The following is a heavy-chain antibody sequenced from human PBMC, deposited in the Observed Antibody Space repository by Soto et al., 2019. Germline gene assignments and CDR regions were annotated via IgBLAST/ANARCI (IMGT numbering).Heavy chain of an antibody. CDR3: ASQDYSSSTDASFLVNGYFDL. V-gene: IGHV4-4*02. CDR1: GGSISSSKW. D-gene: IGHD6-6*01. CDR2: IYHSGST. Sequence: QMQLQESGPGLVKPSGTLSLTCGVSGGSISSSKWWTWVRQPPGKGPEWIGEIYHSGSTNYNPSLTRRVTISLDKSNPQCSLTLTSVTAADTAVYYCASQDYSSSTDASFLVNGYFDLWGRGILVTVSS. J-gene: IGHJ2*01.